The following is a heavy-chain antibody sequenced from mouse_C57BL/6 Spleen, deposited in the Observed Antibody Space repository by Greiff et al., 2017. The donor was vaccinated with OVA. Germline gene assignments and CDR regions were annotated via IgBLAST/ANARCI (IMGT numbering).Heavy chain of an antibody. CDR3: ARPHSNYDYAMDD. CDR1: GFTFSSYG. V-gene: IGHV5-6*01. CDR2: ISSGGSYT. Sequence: EVKLLQSGGDLVKPGGSLKLSCAASGFTFSSYGMSCVRQTPDKRLEWVATISSGGSYTYYAESVKWRFTISRDNAKNTLYLQMSSLKSEDTAMYYCARPHSNYDYAMDDWGQGTSVTVSS. J-gene: IGHJ4*01. D-gene: IGHD2-5*01.